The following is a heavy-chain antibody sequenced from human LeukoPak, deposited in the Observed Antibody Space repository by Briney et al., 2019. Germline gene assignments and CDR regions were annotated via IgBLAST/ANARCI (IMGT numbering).Heavy chain of an antibody. CDR3: KSGGAAPGSFDY. J-gene: IGHJ4*01. CDR2: IKHDGSEQ. V-gene: IGHV3-7*01. CDR1: GFTFSDYY. D-gene: IGHD1-26*01. Sequence: PGGSLRLSCAASGFTFSDYYMSWIRQAPGKGLQWVANIKHDGSEQYYVDSVKGRFTISRDNAKNSLFLQMNSLGVEDTAVYYCKSGGAAPGSFDYWGHGALVTVSS.